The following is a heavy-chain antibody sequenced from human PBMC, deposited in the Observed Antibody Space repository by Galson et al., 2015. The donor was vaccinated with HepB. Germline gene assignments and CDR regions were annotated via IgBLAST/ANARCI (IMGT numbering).Heavy chain of an antibody. D-gene: IGHD6-19*01. CDR3: ARIRSSGGWKAFDY. V-gene: IGHV2-70*01. Sequence: PALVKPTQTLTLTCTFSGFSLSTSGMCVGWIRQPPGKALEWLALIDLDDDKYYSTSLKTRLTISKDTSKNQVVLTMTNMDPVDTATYYCARIRSSGGWKAFDYWGQGTLVTVSS. J-gene: IGHJ4*02. CDR2: IDLDDDK. CDR1: GFSLSTSGMC.